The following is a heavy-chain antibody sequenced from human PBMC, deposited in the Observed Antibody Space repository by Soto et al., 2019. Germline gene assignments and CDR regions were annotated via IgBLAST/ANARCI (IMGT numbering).Heavy chain of an antibody. V-gene: IGHV3-23*01. CDR2: IGPIGGST. Sequence: GGSLRLSCAASGFTFSSYAMSWVRQAPGKGLEWVSAIGPIGGSTFYADSVKGRFTISRDNSKDTLYLQMNSLRAEDTAVYYCAKRPPTSYYDSSGYYPFDYWGQGTLVTVSS. J-gene: IGHJ4*02. CDR3: AKRPPTSYYDSSGYYPFDY. CDR1: GFTFSSYA. D-gene: IGHD3-22*01.